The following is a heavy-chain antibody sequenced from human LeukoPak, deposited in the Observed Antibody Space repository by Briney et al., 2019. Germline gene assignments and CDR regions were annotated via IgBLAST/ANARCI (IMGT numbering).Heavy chain of an antibody. CDR3: ARGERLGY. CDR1: GFTFSNYA. J-gene: IGHJ4*02. Sequence: PGGSLRLSCAASGFTFSNYAMCWVRQAPGKGLEWVSVISGSGGSSYYTDSVKGRFTISRDKAKNSLYLQMNSLRAEDTAVYYCARGERLGYWGQGTLVTVSS. D-gene: IGHD4-11*01. V-gene: IGHV3-23*01. CDR2: ISGSGGSS.